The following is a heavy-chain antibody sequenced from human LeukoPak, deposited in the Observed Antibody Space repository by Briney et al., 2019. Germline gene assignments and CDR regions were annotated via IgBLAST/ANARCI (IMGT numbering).Heavy chain of an antibody. D-gene: IGHD3-22*01. J-gene: IGHJ4*02. CDR1: GYTFTSYY. CDR3: ARDRFRGYYYDSSPPGYFDY. CDR2: INPSGGST. V-gene: IGHV1-46*01. Sequence: GASVKVSCKASGYTFTSYYMHWVRQAPGQGLEWMGIINPSGGSTSYAQKFQGRVTMTRDTSTSTVYMDLSSLRSEDTAVYYCARDRFRGYYYDSSPPGYFDYWGQGTLVTVSS.